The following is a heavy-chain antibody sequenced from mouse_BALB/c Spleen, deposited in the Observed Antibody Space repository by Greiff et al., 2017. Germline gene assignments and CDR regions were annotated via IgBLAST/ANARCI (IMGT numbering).Heavy chain of an antibody. CDR1: GFNIKDTY. Sequence: EVQLQQFGAELVKPGASVKLSCTASGFNIKDTYMHWVKQRPEQGLEWIGRIDPANGNTKYDPKFQGKATITADTSSNTAYLQLSSLTSEDTAVYYCARGLTGTGFDYWGQGTTLTVSS. D-gene: IGHD4-1*01. CDR3: ARGLTGTGFDY. V-gene: IGHV14-3*02. J-gene: IGHJ2*01. CDR2: IDPANGNT.